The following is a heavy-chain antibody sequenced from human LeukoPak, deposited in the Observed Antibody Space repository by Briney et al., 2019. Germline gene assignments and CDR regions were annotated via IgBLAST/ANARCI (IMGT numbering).Heavy chain of an antibody. CDR3: ARSPRYCSGGSCYPGRGAFDI. CDR1: GFTFSSYW. J-gene: IGHJ3*02. Sequence: GGSLRLSCAASGFTFSSYWMHWVRQAPGKGLVWVSRINSDGSSTSYADSVKGRFTISRDNAKNTPYLQMNSLRAEDTAVYYCARSPRYCSGGSCYPGRGAFDIWGQGTMVTVSS. CDR2: INSDGSST. V-gene: IGHV3-74*01. D-gene: IGHD2-15*01.